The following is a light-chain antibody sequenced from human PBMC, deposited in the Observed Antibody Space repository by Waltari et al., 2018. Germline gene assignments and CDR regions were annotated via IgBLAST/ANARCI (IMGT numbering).Light chain of an antibody. CDR3: MQGTHWPLT. CDR2: KVS. Sequence: DVVMTQSPLSLPVTLGQPASISCRSRQSLVYSDGKTYLNWFQQRPGQSPRRLIYKVSNRDSGVPDRFSGSGSGTEFTLTISRVEAEDVGMYYCMQGTHWPLTLGGGTKVEIK. CDR1: QSLVYSDGKTY. V-gene: IGKV2-30*01. J-gene: IGKJ4*01.